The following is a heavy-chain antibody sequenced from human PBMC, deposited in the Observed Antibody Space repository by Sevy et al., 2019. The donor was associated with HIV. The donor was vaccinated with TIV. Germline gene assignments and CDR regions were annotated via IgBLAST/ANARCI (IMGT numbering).Heavy chain of an antibody. CDR1: GFNFRNFW. V-gene: IGHV3-7*03. CDR3: VRDKEVGASILDA. J-gene: IGHJ5*02. CDR2: IKQDGSEA. Sequence: GGSLRPSCVASGFNFRNFWMSWVRQAPGKGLECVADIKQDGSEAYYVDSVKGRFTISRDNAKNSLYLQMNSLRDEDTVMYFCVRDKEVGASILDAWGQGTPVTVSS. D-gene: IGHD1-26*01.